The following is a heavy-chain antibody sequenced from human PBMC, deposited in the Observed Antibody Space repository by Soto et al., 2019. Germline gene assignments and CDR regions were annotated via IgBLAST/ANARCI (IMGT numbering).Heavy chain of an antibody. V-gene: IGHV3-74*01. CDR3: VRPSRLAAFDY. Sequence: EVQLVESGGGLVQPGGSLRLSCAASGFSFSTYWMHWVRQAPGKGLLWVSRINSDGSTTNYADSVKGRFTISRDNAKNTLSLQMNSLRAEDTAVYYCVRPSRLAAFDYWGQGTLVTVSS. CDR1: GFSFSTYW. J-gene: IGHJ4*02. D-gene: IGHD6-25*01. CDR2: INSDGSTT.